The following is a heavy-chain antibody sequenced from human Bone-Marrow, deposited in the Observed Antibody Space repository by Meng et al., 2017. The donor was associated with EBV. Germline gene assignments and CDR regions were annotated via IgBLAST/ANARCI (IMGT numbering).Heavy chain of an antibody. CDR1: GFTFKSVG. CDR3: AKGNGVVDD. CDR2: ILYDGSKK. D-gene: IGHD3-16*02. Sequence: QVRLVGSGGGVVQPGRSLRLSCVGSGFTFKSVGLQWVRQAPGKGLEWLAFILYDGSKKYHADAVEGRFTISRDNSRNTMFLQMNSLRVEDTAVYYCAKGNGVVDDWGQGTRSPSPQ. V-gene: IGHV3-33*08. J-gene: IGHJ4*02.